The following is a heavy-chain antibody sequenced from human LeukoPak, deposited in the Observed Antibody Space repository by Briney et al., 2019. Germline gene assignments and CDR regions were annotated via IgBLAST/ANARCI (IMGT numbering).Heavy chain of an antibody. D-gene: IGHD3-10*01. CDR2: INHSGST. J-gene: IGHJ5*02. CDR3: ARSSSYYYGSGSYSPFDP. Sequence: SETLSLTCAVYGGSFSGYYWSWIRQPPGKGREWMGEINHSGSTNYNPSLKSRVTISVDTSKNQFSLKLSSVTAADTAVYYCARSSSYYYGSGSYSPFDPWGQGTLVTVSS. CDR1: GGSFSGYY. V-gene: IGHV4-34*01.